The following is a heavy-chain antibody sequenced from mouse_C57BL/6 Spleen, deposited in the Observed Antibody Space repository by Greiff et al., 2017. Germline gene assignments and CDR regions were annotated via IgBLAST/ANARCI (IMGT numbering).Heavy chain of an antibody. CDR2: IYPGDGDT. J-gene: IGHJ1*03. CDR3: ARFISWYFDV. CDR1: GYAFSSYW. V-gene: IGHV1-80*01. Sequence: QVQLKESGAELVKPGASVKISCKASGYAFSSYWMNWVKLRPGKGLEWIGQIYPGDGDTNYNGKFKGKATLTADKSSSTAYMQLSSLTSEDSAVXFCARFISWYFDVWGTGTTVTVSS. D-gene: IGHD1-2*01.